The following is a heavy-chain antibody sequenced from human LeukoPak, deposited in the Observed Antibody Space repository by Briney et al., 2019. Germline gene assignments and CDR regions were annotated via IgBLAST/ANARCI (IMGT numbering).Heavy chain of an antibody. D-gene: IGHD5-18*01. CDR1: GFTFSSYW. Sequence: GGSLRLSCAASGFTFSSYWMSWVRQAPGKGLEWVANIKQDGSEKYYVDSVKGRFTISRDNAKNSLYLQMNSLRAEDTAVYYCARDGYSYGIYYFDYWGQGTLVTVSS. CDR3: ARDGYSYGIYYFDY. CDR2: IKQDGSEK. J-gene: IGHJ4*02. V-gene: IGHV3-7*01.